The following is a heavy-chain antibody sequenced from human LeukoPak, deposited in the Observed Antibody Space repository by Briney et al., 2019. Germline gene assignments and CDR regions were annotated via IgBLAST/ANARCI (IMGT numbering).Heavy chain of an antibody. Sequence: GGSLRLSCAASGFTFSSYSMNWVRQAPGKGLEWVSSISSSSSYIYYADSVKGRFTISRDNAKNSLYLQMNSLRAEDTAVYYCARDRLVGATTVVYWGQGTLVTVSS. J-gene: IGHJ4*02. D-gene: IGHD1-26*01. CDR3: ARDRLVGATTVVY. CDR2: ISSSSSYI. CDR1: GFTFSSYS. V-gene: IGHV3-21*01.